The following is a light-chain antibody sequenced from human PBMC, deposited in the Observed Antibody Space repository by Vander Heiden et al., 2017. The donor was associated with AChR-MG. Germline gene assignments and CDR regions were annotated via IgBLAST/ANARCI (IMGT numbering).Light chain of an antibody. V-gene: IGLV3-9*01. CDR1: NIGLKN. CDR3: QVWDSNTAV. J-gene: IGLJ2*01. Sequence: SYELSQPLSVSVALGQTASIPWGGNNIGLKNVHWYQQRPGQAPVLVIYRDSDRPSGIPERFSGSNSGNTATLTISRAQAGDETDYDCQVWDSNTAVFGGGTKLTVL. CDR2: RDS.